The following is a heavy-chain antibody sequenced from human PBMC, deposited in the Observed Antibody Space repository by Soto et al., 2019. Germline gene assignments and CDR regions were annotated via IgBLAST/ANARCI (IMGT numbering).Heavy chain of an antibody. D-gene: IGHD3-22*01. CDR3: TAYYDSSGYAFDI. V-gene: IGHV3-15*01. CDR1: GFTFSNAW. Sequence: GGSLRLSCAASGFTFSNAWMSWVRQAPGKGLEWVGRIKSKTDGGTTDYAAPVKGRFTISRDDSKNTLYLQMNSLKTEDTAVYYCTAYYDSSGYAFDIWGQGTMVTVSS. J-gene: IGHJ3*02. CDR2: IKSKTDGGTT.